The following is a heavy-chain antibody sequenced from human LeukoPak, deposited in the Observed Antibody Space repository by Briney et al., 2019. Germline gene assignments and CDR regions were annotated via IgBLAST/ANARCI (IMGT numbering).Heavy chain of an antibody. V-gene: IGHV1-69*01. CDR3: ARDSSEFRSLLFH. CDR2: ITPMFGTS. CDR1: GGTFSRHT. D-gene: IGHD1-14*01. J-gene: IGHJ1*01. Sequence: ASVKVSCKASGGTFSRHTISWVRQSPGQGLEWMGGITPMFGTSNYAQKFRGRVTITADESTSTAYVELSSLRSEDTAVYYCARDSSEFRSLLFHWGQGTLVTVSS.